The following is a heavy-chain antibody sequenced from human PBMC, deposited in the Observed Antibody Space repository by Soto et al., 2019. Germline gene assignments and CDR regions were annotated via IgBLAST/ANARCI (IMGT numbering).Heavy chain of an antibody. CDR2: INDSGST. D-gene: IGHD5-18*01. CDR1: GGSFSGYI. Sequence: PSETLSLTCAVHGGSFSGYIWTWIRQPPGKGLQWIGQINDSGSTYYNPSLKSRVIISMHTSNDQFSLELTSVTAADTAVYYCARVGQLDAFDIWGQGTMVTVSS. CDR3: ARVGQLDAFDI. J-gene: IGHJ3*02. V-gene: IGHV4-34*01.